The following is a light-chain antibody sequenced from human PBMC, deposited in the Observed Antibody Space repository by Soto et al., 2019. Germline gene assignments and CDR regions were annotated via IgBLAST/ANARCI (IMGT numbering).Light chain of an antibody. CDR2: DAY. Sequence: EVMLTQSPVTLSLSPGERPTLSCRASQSFRGLLAWYQQKPGQAPRLLIYDAYNRATGIPPRFSGSGSGTDFTLTISSLEPEDSAVYYCQQRHMWHITFGQGTRLEIK. J-gene: IGKJ5*01. V-gene: IGKV3-11*01. CDR3: QQRHMWHIT. CDR1: QSFRGL.